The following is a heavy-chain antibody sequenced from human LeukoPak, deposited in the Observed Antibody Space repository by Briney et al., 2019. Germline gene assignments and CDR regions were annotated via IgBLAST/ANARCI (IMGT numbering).Heavy chain of an antibody. CDR2: IYTSGSI. J-gene: IGHJ5*02. CDR1: GGSISSYY. CDR3: ARDSGTTGEVKFDP. V-gene: IGHV4-4*07. D-gene: IGHD3-10*01. Sequence: SETLSLTCTVSGGSISSYYWSWIRQPSGKGLEWIGRIYTSGSITYNPSLKSRVSMSVDTSKNQFSLKLSSVTAADTAVYYCARDSGTTGEVKFDPWGQGTLVTVSS.